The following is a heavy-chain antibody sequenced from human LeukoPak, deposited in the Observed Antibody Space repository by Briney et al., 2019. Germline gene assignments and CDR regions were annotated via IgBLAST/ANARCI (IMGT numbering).Heavy chain of an antibody. D-gene: IGHD3-10*01. CDR1: GFTFSSYA. J-gene: IGHJ3*02. CDR2: ITYDGSNK. CDR3: ARDSGYYGSGSGAFDI. Sequence: GRSLRLSCAASGFTFSSYAMHWVRQAPGKGLEWVAVITYDGSNKYYADPVTGRFTISRDNSKSTLYLQMNSLKAEDTAVYYCARDSGYYGSGSGAFDIWGQGTMVTVSS. V-gene: IGHV3-30*04.